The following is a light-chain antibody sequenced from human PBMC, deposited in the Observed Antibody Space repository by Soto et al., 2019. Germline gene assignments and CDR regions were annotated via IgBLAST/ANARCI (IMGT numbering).Light chain of an antibody. Sequence: IQMTQPPSSLSASVGDRVTITCRASQSISSYLHWYQQKPGKAPKLLIYAASSLQRGVPSRFSGSGSGTDFTLTISSLQPEDFATYYCLQDYNYPYTFGQGTRLEIK. CDR3: LQDYNYPYT. CDR2: AAS. J-gene: IGKJ5*01. V-gene: IGKV1-6*01. CDR1: QSISSY.